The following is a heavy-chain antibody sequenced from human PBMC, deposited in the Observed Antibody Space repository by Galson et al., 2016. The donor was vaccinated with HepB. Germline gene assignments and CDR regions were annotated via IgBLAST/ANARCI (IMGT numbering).Heavy chain of an antibody. CDR1: GFTFSNFT. Sequence: SLRLSCAASGFTFSNFTMHWVRQAPGKGLEWVAIIWFDASNKYYADSVKGRFTISRDNSENTLYLQMNSLRVEDTAIYYCVRGWPFDPWGQGTQVTVSS. CDR2: IWFDASNK. J-gene: IGHJ5*02. V-gene: IGHV3-33*01. CDR3: VRGWPFDP.